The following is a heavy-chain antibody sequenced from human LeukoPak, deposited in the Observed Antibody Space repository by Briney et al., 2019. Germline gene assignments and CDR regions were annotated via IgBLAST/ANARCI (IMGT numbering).Heavy chain of an antibody. D-gene: IGHD6-19*01. J-gene: IGHJ3*02. V-gene: IGHV4-39*01. CDR3: ARRLSGWDSWHGRGHDAFDI. CDR1: LDSISSTISY. CDR2: IYYSEST. Sequence: SEALCLTCTDSLDSISSTISYCGSVRQPPQYGLESIARIYYSESTYYNPSLKSRVTISVDTSKNQFSLKLSSVTAADTAVYYCARRLSGWDSWHGRGHDAFDIWGQGTMVTVSS.